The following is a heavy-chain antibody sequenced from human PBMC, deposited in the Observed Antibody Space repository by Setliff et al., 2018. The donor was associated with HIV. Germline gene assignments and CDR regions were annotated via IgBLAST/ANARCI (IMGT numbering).Heavy chain of an antibody. J-gene: IGHJ4*02. Sequence: PGGSLRLSCTASGFTFSGYSMNWVRQAPGKGLEWVAYITADSKIISYAESVKGRFTISRGNAKNSVYLQVNSLRVEDTAMYYCARDQDWAFDYWGQGTLVTVSS. CDR3: ARDQDWAFDY. CDR1: GFTFSGYS. D-gene: IGHD3-9*01. CDR2: ITADSKII. V-gene: IGHV3-48*01.